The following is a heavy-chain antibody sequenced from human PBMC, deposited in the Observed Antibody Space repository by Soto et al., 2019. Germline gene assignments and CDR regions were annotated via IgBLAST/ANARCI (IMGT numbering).Heavy chain of an antibody. CDR2: ISYDGTNK. CDR3: AKGLGWRVLGDAFDI. Sequence: MQLMELGGGLVKPGGSVRLSCAASGFPSDTYGMHWVRQAPGKGLEWVAVISYDGTNKYYGDSVKGRFSISRDNSKNTLYLQMNSLRAEDTAAYYCAKGLGWRVLGDAFDIWGQGTMVTVSS. V-gene: IGHV3-30*18. CDR1: GFPSDTYG. J-gene: IGHJ3*02. D-gene: IGHD3-16*01.